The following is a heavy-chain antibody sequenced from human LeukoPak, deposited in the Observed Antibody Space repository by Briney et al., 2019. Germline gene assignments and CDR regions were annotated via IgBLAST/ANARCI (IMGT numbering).Heavy chain of an antibody. CDR3: ARAPEGVFDY. Sequence: PGRSLRLSCAASGFTFSSYAMHWVRQAPGKGLEWVAVISYDGSNKYCADSVKGRFTISRDNSKNTLYLQMNSLRAEDTAVYYCARAPEGVFDYWGQGTLVTVSS. CDR1: GFTFSSYA. CDR2: ISYDGSNK. J-gene: IGHJ4*02. D-gene: IGHD1-14*01. V-gene: IGHV3-30-3*01.